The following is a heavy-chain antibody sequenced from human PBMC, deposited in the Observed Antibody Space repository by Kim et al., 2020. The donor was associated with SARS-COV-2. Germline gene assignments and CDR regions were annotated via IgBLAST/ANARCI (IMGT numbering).Heavy chain of an antibody. CDR3: ARDPSEELLSFDY. CDR2: IWYDGSNK. D-gene: IGHD1-26*01. Sequence: GGSLRLSCAASGFTFSSCAIHWVRQAPGKGLEWVAVIWYDGSNKYYADSVKGRFTISRDNSKNTLYLQMNSLRAEDTAVYYCARDPSEELLSFDYWGQGT. CDR1: GFTFSSCA. J-gene: IGHJ4*02. V-gene: IGHV3-33*08.